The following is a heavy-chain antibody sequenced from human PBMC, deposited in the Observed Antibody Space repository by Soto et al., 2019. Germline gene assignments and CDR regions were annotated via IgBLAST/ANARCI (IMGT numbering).Heavy chain of an antibody. D-gene: IGHD2-21*01. CDR1: GFTFSSYG. CDR3: ARGGLGTRKIAAYDI. CDR2: IWYDGSNK. Sequence: TGGSLRLSCAASGFTFSSYGMHWVRQAPGKGLEWVAVIWYDGSNKYYADTVKGRFTISRDNSKNTLYLQMNSLRAEDTAVYYCARGGLGTRKIAAYDIWGQGTMVTVSS. V-gene: IGHV3-33*01. J-gene: IGHJ3*02.